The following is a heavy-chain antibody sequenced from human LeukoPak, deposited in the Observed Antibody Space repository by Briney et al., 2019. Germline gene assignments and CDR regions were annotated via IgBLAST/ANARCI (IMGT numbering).Heavy chain of an antibody. Sequence: PSQTLSLTCTASGASISRGAYYWTWIRQHPGRGLEWIGYTKNTGNTYYNPSLKRRLTISVDTSKNQFSLKLSSMTAADTAVYYCARDRLQGTYIFDLWGQGTLVTVSS. J-gene: IGHJ4*02. D-gene: IGHD3-10*01. CDR2: TKNTGNT. CDR3: ARDRLQGTYIFDL. V-gene: IGHV4-31*03. CDR1: GASISRGAYY.